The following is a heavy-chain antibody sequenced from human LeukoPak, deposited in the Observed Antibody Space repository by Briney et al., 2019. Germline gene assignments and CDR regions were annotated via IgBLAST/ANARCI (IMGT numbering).Heavy chain of an antibody. CDR2: IYYSGST. CDR1: GGSISSYY. Sequence: SETLSLTCTVSGGSISSYYWSWIRQPPGKGLEWIGYIYYSGSTNYNPSLKSRVTISVDTSKNQFSLKLSSVTAADTAVYYCAREGRRFGAFDIWGQGTMVTVS. D-gene: IGHD3-16*01. J-gene: IGHJ3*02. V-gene: IGHV4-59*01. CDR3: AREGRRFGAFDI.